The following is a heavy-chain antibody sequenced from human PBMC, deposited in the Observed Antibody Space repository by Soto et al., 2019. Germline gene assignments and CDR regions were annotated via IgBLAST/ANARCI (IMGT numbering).Heavy chain of an antibody. V-gene: IGHV3-49*03. CDR2: IRTRAFGGTS. Sequence: EVRLVESGGALVQPGQPLRLSCATSGFAFENYTMSWFRQSPRRGLAWVGFIRTRAFGGTSEFATSLRGRFVISRDDSRGIAYLQMNSLKSEYTAMYYCSRDRCDHGDYRFGPWGQGTEATVS. J-gene: IGHJ5*01. CDR1: GFAFENYT. D-gene: IGHD4-17*01. CDR3: SRDRCDHGDYRFGP.